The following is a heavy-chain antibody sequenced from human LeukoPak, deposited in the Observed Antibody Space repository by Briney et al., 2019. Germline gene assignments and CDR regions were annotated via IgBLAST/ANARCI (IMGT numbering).Heavy chain of an antibody. CDR1: GGSTSSYY. D-gene: IGHD3-16*01. V-gene: IGHV4-4*07. CDR3: ARDNPFKYDYVN. CDR2: IYTSGST. J-gene: IGHJ4*02. Sequence: SETLSLTCTVSGGSTSSYYWSWIRQPAGKGLEWIGRIYTSGSTNYNPSLKSRVTISADTSKNQFSLKLSSVTAADTAVYYCARDNPFKYDYVNWGQGTLVTVSS.